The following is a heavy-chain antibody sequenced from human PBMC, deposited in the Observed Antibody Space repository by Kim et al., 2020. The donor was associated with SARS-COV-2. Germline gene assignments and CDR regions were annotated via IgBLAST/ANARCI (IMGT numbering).Heavy chain of an antibody. CDR3: ARDRVVVPAANHYYYYGMDF. V-gene: IGHV3-21*01. D-gene: IGHD2-2*01. CDR2: ISSSSSYI. J-gene: IGHJ6*02. CDR1: GFTFSSYS. Sequence: GGSLRLSCAASGFTFSSYSMNWVRQAPGKGLEWVSSISSSSSYIYYADSVKGRFTISRDNAKNSLYLQMNSLRAEDTAVYYCARDRVVVPAANHYYYYGMDFWGQGTTVTVSS.